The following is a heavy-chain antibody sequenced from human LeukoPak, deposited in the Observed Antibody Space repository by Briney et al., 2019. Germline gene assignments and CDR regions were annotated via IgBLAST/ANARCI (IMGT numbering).Heavy chain of an antibody. CDR3: ARGSVVGAIYFDY. J-gene: IGHJ4*02. CDR1: GFTFGSYS. Sequence: GGSLRLSCAASGFTFGSYSMNWVRQAPGKGLEWVSSISSSSSYIYYADSVKGRFTISRDNAKNSLYLQMNSLRAEDTAVYYCARGSVVGAIYFDYWGQGTLVTVSS. D-gene: IGHD1-26*01. CDR2: ISSSSSYI. V-gene: IGHV3-21*04.